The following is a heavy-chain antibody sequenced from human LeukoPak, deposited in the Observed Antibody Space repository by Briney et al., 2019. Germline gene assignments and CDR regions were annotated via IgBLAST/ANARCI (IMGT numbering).Heavy chain of an antibody. Sequence: GGSLRLSCAASGFTLSSYSMNWVRQAPGKGLEWVSYISSSSSTIYYADSVKCRFTISRDNAKNSLYLQMNSLRAEDTAVYYCARRYSSSSPLFDYWGQGTLVTVSS. V-gene: IGHV3-48*04. CDR2: ISSSSSTI. CDR1: GFTLSSYS. CDR3: ARRYSSSSPLFDY. J-gene: IGHJ4*02. D-gene: IGHD6-6*01.